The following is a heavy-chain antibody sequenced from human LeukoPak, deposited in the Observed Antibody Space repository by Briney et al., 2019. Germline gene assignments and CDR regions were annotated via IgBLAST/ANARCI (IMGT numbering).Heavy chain of an antibody. Sequence: GGSLRLSCAASGFTFSNHAMSWVRQAPGKGLQWVAVISGGGRTTEYEDFVKGRFTISRDNSKNTLSLQMNSLTVEDTAIYYCAKYSVQLWDNFDYWGQGTLVTVSS. CDR1: GFTFSNHA. CDR3: AKYSVQLWDNFDY. D-gene: IGHD5-18*01. CDR2: ISGGGRTT. V-gene: IGHV3-23*01. J-gene: IGHJ4*02.